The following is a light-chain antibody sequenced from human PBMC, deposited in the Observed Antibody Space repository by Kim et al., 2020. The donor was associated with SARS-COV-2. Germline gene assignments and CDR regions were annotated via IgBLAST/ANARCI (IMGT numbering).Light chain of an antibody. V-gene: IGLV1-44*01. CDR3: AAWDDSLNGVV. CDR2: SNN. Sequence: GPRVNIACFASSSNTGGNTVNWYQQVQGTAPKLLIYSNNQWPSGVPARFSGCKSGTSASLVISGLQSEDEADYYCAAWDDSLNGVVFGGGTQLTVL. CDR1: SSNTGGNT. J-gene: IGLJ2*01.